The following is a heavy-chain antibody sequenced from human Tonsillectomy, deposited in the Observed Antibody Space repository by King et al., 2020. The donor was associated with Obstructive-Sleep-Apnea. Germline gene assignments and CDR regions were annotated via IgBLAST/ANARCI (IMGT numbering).Heavy chain of an antibody. V-gene: IGHV3-23*04. J-gene: IGHJ4*02. CDR3: AKDSMDYDTLTGPVDY. CDR2: ISGSGGRT. CDR1: GFTFRTYA. D-gene: IGHD3-9*01. Sequence: VQLVESGGGLVQPGGSLRLSCAGSGFTFRTYAMSWVRQAPGKGLEWGSGISGSGGRTYYAGSVKGRVTISRDNSKNKLYLQMNSLRDEDTAVYYCAKDSMDYDTLTGPVDYWGQGTLVTVSS.